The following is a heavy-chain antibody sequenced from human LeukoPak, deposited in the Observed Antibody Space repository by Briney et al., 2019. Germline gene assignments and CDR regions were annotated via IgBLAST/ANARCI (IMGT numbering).Heavy chain of an antibody. CDR2: ITSGSSYI. D-gene: IGHD6-19*01. V-gene: IGHV3-21*01. CDR1: GFTFSSYS. J-gene: IGHJ4*02. Sequence: GRSLRLSCAASGFTFSSYSMNWVRQAPGKGLEWVSSITSGSSYIYYADSVQGRFTISTDNAKNTLFLQMNSLRAEDTAVYYCARASSGWSIDYWGQGTLVTVSS. CDR3: ARASSGWSIDY.